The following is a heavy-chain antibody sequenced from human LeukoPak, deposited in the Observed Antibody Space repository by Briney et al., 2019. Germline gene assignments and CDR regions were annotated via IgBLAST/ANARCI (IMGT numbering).Heavy chain of an antibody. D-gene: IGHD3-22*01. CDR2: FYYSGST. J-gene: IGHJ4*02. CDR1: GDSVTSANHY. V-gene: IGHV4-61*01. CDR3: AREDSSGYSYFDY. Sequence: SETLSLTCTVSGDSVTSANHYWSWIRQPPGKGLEWIGYFYYSGSTNYNPSLKSRVSISVDTSKNQFSLKLSSVTAADTALYYCAREDSSGYSYFDYWGQGTLVTVSS.